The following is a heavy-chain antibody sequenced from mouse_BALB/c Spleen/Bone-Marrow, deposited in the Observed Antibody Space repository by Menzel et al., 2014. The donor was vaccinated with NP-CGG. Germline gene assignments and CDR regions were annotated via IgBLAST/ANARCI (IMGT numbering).Heavy chain of an antibody. CDR2: IWGDGST. D-gene: IGHD2-4*01. CDR1: GFSLTGYG. CDR3: ARDSFLITRALDY. V-gene: IGHV2-6-7*01. J-gene: IGHJ4*01. Sequence: QVHVKQSGPGLVAPSQSLSITCTVSGFSLTGYGVSWVRQPPGKGLEWLGMIWGDGSTDYNSALKSRLSISKDNSKSQVFLKMNSLQTDDTARYYCARDSFLITRALDYWGQGTSVTVSS.